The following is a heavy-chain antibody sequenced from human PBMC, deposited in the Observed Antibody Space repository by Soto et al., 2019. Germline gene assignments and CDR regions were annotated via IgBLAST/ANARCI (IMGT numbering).Heavy chain of an antibody. D-gene: IGHD3-10*01. J-gene: IGHJ4*02. CDR2: VYADGAT. Sequence: EVQLVESGGDLVQPGESLRLSCAASGFTVSNYHMTWVRQAPGKGLEWVSAVYADGATSHADSVKDRVTVSRDNSRNTLNLQMSGLRAEDTAVYYGAGSGGGLDYWGQGTLVTVSS. V-gene: IGHV3-66*01. CDR1: GFTVSNYH. CDR3: AGSGGGLDY.